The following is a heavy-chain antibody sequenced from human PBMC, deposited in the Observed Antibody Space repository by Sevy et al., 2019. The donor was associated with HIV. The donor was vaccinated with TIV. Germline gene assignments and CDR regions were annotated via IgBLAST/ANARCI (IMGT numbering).Heavy chain of an antibody. J-gene: IGHJ5*02. D-gene: IGHD6-13*01. CDR2: TYYRSKWYN. V-gene: IGHV6-1*01. CDR3: ARDLGSSLNWFDP. CDR1: GDSVSSNSAA. Sequence: QSQTLSLTCAISGDSVSSNSAAWNWIRQSASRGLEWLGRTYYRSKWYNDYAVSVKSRITINPDTSKNQFSLQLNSVTPEDTAVYYCARDLGSSLNWFDPWGQGTLVTVSS.